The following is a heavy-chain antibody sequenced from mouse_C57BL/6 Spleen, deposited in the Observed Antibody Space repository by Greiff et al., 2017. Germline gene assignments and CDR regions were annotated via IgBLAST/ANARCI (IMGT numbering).Heavy chain of an antibody. CDR1: GFTFSSYG. D-gene: IGHD2-2*01. Sequence: EVHLVESGGDLVKPGGSLKLSCAASGFTFSSYGMSWVRQTPDKRLEWVATISSGGSYTYYPDSVKGRFTISRDNAKNTLYLQMSSLKSEDTAMYCCASDYGYDVRFAYWGQGTLVTVSA. CDR3: ASDYGYDVRFAY. CDR2: ISSGGSYT. J-gene: IGHJ3*01. V-gene: IGHV5-6*01.